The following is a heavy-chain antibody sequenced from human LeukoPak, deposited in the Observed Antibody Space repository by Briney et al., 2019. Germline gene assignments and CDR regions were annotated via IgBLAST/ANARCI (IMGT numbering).Heavy chain of an antibody. J-gene: IGHJ4*02. D-gene: IGHD3-22*01. CDR1: GFTVSSSY. CDR2: IYSGGGT. Sequence: GGSLRLSCAASGFTVSSSYTNWVRQAPGKGLEWVSLIYSGGGTYYADSVKGRFTISRDNSKNTLYLQMNSLRAEDTAVYYCARNYYDSSAYYYFDYWGQGTLVTVSS. CDR3: ARNYYDSSAYYYFDY. V-gene: IGHV3-66*01.